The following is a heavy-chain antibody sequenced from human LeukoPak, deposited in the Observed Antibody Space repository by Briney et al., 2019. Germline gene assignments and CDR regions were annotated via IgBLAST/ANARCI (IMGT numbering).Heavy chain of an antibody. J-gene: IGHJ4*02. CDR1: GGSFSGYF. Sequence: SETLSLTCAVYGGSFSGYFWTWFRQPPGKGLGWIGEINPSGTTKYHPSLKSRVTISGDTSKNQISLELSAVTAADTAVYYCATSKWFGIETEYWGQGTLVTVSS. V-gene: IGHV4-34*01. CDR3: ATSKWFGIETEY. D-gene: IGHD3-10*01. CDR2: INPSGTT.